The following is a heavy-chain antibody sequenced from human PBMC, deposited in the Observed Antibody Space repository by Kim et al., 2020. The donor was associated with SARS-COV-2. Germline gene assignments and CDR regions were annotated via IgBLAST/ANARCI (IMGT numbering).Heavy chain of an antibody. CDR2: ISGSGGST. CDR1: GFTFSSYA. CDR3: AKEVTPVGATLKEPFDY. V-gene: IGHV3-23*01. D-gene: IGHD1-26*01. Sequence: GGSLRLSCAASGFTFSSYAMSWVRQAPGKGLEWVSAISGSGGSTYYADSVKGRFTISRDNSTNTLYLQMNSLRAEDTAVYYCAKEVTPVGATLKEPFDYWGQGTLVTVSS. J-gene: IGHJ4*02.